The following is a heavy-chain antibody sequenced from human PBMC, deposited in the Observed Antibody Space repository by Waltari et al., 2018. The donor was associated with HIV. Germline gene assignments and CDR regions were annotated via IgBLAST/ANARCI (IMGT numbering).Heavy chain of an antibody. CDR2: IYYSGST. V-gene: IGHV4-59*01. Sequence: QVQLQESGPGLVKPSETLSLTCTVSGGSISSYYWSWIRQPTGKGLEWIGYIYYSGSTNYNPSLKSRVTISVDTSKNQFSLKLSSVTAADTAVYYCARSWQYYDSSGLLNSQFDYWGQGILVTVSS. D-gene: IGHD3-22*01. CDR3: ARSWQYYDSSGLLNSQFDY. J-gene: IGHJ4*02. CDR1: GGSISSYY.